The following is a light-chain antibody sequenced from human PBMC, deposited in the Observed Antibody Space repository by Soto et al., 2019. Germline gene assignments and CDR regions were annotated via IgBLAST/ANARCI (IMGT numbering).Light chain of an antibody. J-gene: IGKJ4*01. V-gene: IGKV1-9*01. CDR2: GTS. CDR1: QGISSF. CDR3: QHLNSYPLT. Sequence: DIQLTQSPSFLSASVGDRVTITCRASQGISSFLTWYQQKPGKAPKLLIYGTSTLQSGVPSRFSGSGSGTEFTLPISSLQPEDFATYYCQHLNSYPLTFGGGTKVEIK.